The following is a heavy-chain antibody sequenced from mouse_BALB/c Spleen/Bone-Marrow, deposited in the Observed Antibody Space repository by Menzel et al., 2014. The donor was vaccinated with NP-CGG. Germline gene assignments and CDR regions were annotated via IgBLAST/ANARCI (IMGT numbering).Heavy chain of an antibody. Sequence: EVHLVESGGGLVKPGGSLKLSCAASGFTFSDYYMYWVRQTPDRRLGWVATISDGGDYTDYPDNVKGRFTISRDNAKNTLYLQMSSLKSEDTAMYYCARTYRPYALDYWGQGTSVTVSS. V-gene: IGHV5-4*02. CDR1: GFTFSDYY. CDR3: ARTYRPYALDY. D-gene: IGHD2-14*01. J-gene: IGHJ4*01. CDR2: ISDGGDYT.